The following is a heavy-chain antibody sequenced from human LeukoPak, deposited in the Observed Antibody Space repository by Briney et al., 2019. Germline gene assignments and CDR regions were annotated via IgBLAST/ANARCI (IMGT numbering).Heavy chain of an antibody. D-gene: IGHD2/OR15-2a*01. J-gene: IGHJ4*02. Sequence: PGRSLRLSCAASGFSFSTYGMHWVRQAPGKGLEWVALIRYDETNTYYADSVKGRFTISRDNSKNTLYLQMSSLRAEDTAVYYCARGLNKGGRGDYLGQGTLVTVSS. V-gene: IGHV3-33*01. CDR2: IRYDETNT. CDR1: GFSFSTYG. CDR3: ARGLNKGGRGDY.